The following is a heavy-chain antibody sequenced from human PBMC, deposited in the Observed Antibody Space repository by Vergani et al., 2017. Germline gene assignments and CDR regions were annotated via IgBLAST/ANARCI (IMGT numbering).Heavy chain of an antibody. CDR2: IKSKTDGGTT. V-gene: IGHV3-15*07. D-gene: IGHD2-15*01. CDR3: NTELSTATQDY. CDR1: GFTFSNAW. J-gene: IGHJ4*02. Sequence: EVQLVESGGGLVKPGGSLRLSCAASGFTFSNAWMNWVRQAPGKGLEWVGRIKSKTDGGTTDYAAPGKGRFTITRDDTKNTLYLRMSSLKTEETDVYYCNTELSTATQDYWGQGTLVTVSS.